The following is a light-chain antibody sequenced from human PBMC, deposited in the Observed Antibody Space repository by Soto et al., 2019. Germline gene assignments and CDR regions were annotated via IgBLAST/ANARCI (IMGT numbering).Light chain of an antibody. CDR1: SSDVGGYNY. V-gene: IGLV2-8*01. J-gene: IGLJ1*01. Sequence: QSALTQPPSASGSPGQSVTISCTGTSSDVGGYNYVSWYQQHPGKAPKLMIYEVSKRPSGVPDRFSGSKSGNTASLTVSGLQAEDEADYYCCSYAGSNLPFGTGTKVTVL. CDR3: CSYAGSNLP. CDR2: EVS.